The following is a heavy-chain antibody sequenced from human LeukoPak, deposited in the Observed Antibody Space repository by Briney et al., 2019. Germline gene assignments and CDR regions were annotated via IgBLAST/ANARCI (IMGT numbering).Heavy chain of an antibody. Sequence: PGGSLRLSCATSGFSFGNYAMNWVRQAPGKGLEWVSGISASGGTTYYADSVRGRFTISRDNSKNTLFLQVNSLRAEDTAVYYCAKGGDIVVVVAALWGQGTLVTVSS. CDR3: AKGGDIVVVVAAL. J-gene: IGHJ4*02. CDR1: GFSFGNYA. V-gene: IGHV3-23*01. CDR2: ISASGGTT. D-gene: IGHD2-15*01.